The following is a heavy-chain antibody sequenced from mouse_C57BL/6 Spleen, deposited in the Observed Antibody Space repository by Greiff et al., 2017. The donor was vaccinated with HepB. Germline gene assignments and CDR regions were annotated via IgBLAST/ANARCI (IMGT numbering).Heavy chain of an antibody. CDR2: ISSGGDYI. CDR1: GFTFSSYA. D-gene: IGHD2-3*01. J-gene: IGHJ4*01. V-gene: IGHV5-9-1*02. CDR3: TRDGWLLGAMDY. Sequence: EVQVVESGEGLVKPGGSLKLSCAASGFTFSSYAMSWVRQTPEKRLEWVAYISSGGDYIYYADTVKGRFTISRDNARNTLYLQMSSLKSEDTAMYYCTRDGWLLGAMDYWGQGTSVTVSS.